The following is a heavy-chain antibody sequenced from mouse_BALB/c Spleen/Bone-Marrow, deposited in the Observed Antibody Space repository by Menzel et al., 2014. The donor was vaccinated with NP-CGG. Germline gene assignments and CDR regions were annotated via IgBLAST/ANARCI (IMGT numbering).Heavy chain of an antibody. D-gene: IGHD5-1*01. CDR3: TRLPH. Sequence: QVHLQHPGAELVKPGASVKLSCKASGYTFTSYYMYWVKQRPGQGLEWIGEINPSNGGTNFNEKFKSRATLTVDKSSSTAYMRLSSLTSEDSAVYYCTRLPHWGQGTSVTVSS. CDR2: INPSNGGT. V-gene: IGHV1S81*02. J-gene: IGHJ4*01. CDR1: GYTFTSYY.